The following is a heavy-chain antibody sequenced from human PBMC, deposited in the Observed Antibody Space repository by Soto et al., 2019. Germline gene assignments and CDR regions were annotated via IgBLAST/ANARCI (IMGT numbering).Heavy chain of an antibody. J-gene: IGHJ4*02. D-gene: IGHD5-12*01. CDR3: AHRPRGYAYYFDS. V-gene: IGHV2-5*02. CDR2: IYWDEDK. Sequence: IYWDEDKWYSPSLKSRLTITDDTSKNQVVLTMTNMDPVDTATYYCAHRPRGYAYYFDSWGQGTLVTVSS.